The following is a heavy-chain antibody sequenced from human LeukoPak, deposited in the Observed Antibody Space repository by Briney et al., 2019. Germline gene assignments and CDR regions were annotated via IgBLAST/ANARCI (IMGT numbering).Heavy chain of an antibody. J-gene: IGHJ4*02. Sequence: SETLSLTCTVSGGSISSYYWSWIRQPAGKGLEWIGRTHTSGSTNYNPSLKSRVTMSGDTSKNQFSLKLSSVTAADTAVYYCAREAYYYDSSGYRRFDYWGQGTLVTVSS. CDR3: AREAYYYDSSGYRRFDY. CDR1: GGSISSYY. D-gene: IGHD3-22*01. V-gene: IGHV4-4*07. CDR2: THTSGST.